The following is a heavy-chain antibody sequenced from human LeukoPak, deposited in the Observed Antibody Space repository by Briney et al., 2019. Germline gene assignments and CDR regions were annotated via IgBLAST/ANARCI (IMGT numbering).Heavy chain of an antibody. Sequence: GGSLGLSCAASGFTFSSYEMNWVRQAPGKGLEWVANIKQDGSEKYYVDSVKGRFTISRDNAKNSLYLQMNSLRAEDTAVYYCARGLHFRVYDSSDYYPYWGQGTLVTVSS. CDR3: ARGLHFRVYDSSDYYPY. CDR2: IKQDGSEK. J-gene: IGHJ4*02. V-gene: IGHV3-7*01. D-gene: IGHD3-22*01. CDR1: GFTFSSYE.